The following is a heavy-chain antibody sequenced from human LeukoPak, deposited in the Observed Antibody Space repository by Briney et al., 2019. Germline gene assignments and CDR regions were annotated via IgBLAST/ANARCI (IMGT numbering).Heavy chain of an antibody. CDR3: ARHVCGSSSCYSPPYNWFDP. CDR1: SGSISSSNYD. D-gene: IGHD2-2*01. V-gene: IGHV4-39*01. Sequence: PSETLSLTCTVSSGSISSSNYDWGGSRQPGGKGVEWIGSIYYSVTTYYNPSLKSRVPISVDTSKNHFSLKLSSVTAADTAVYYCARHVCGSSSCYSPPYNWFDPCGQGTLVTVSS. J-gene: IGHJ5*02. CDR2: IYYSVTT.